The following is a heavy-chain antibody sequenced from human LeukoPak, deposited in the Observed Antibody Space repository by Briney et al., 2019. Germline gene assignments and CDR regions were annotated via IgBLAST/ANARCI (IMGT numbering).Heavy chain of an antibody. Sequence: GGFLRLSCAASGFTFSSYAMSWVRQAPGKGLEWVSAISGSGGSTYYADSVKGRFTISRDNSKNTLYLQMNSLRAEDTAVYYCAKAPYCSGGSCYYFDYWGQGTLVTVSS. CDR3: AKAPYCSGGSCYYFDY. CDR1: GFTFSSYA. V-gene: IGHV3-23*01. CDR2: ISGSGGST. J-gene: IGHJ4*02. D-gene: IGHD2-15*01.